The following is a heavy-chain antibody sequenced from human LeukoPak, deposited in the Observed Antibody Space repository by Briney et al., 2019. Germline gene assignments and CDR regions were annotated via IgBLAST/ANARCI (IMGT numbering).Heavy chain of an antibody. Sequence: GGSLRLSCAASGFTFSNYAMSWVRQAPGKGLEWVSAITDSGGSTYYADSVQGRFTISRENSKNTLYLQMNSLRAEDTAVYYCARDRGNYFDYWGQGTLVTVSS. J-gene: IGHJ4*02. CDR3: ARDRGNYFDY. CDR1: GFTFSNYA. V-gene: IGHV3-23*01. D-gene: IGHD3-10*01. CDR2: ITDSGGST.